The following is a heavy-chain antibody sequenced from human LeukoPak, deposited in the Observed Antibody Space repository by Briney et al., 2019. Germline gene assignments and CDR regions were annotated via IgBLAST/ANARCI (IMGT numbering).Heavy chain of an antibody. J-gene: IGHJ6*02. Sequence: GGSLRLSCAASGFTFDEYAMHWVRQAPGKGLEWVSGISWNSGSIGYADSVKGRFTISRDNAKNSLYLQMNSLRAEDTALYYCAKGRYGDYGYYGMDVWGQGTTVTVSS. V-gene: IGHV3-9*01. CDR1: GFTFDEYA. D-gene: IGHD4-17*01. CDR2: ISWNSGSI. CDR3: AKGRYGDYGYYGMDV.